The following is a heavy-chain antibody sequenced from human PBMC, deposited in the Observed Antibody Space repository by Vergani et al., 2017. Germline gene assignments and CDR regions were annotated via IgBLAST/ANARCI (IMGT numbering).Heavy chain of an antibody. CDR3: VRGGTFDWLST. D-gene: IGHD3-9*01. J-gene: IGHJ5*02. Sequence: QVQLVQSGAEVKKPGAAVKVSCKASGYYFTDNYLHWVRQAPGRGLEWMGRITPQNGGTQYAEKFKGRVTMTRDTSITTAYMELTSLKSDDPAVYYCVRGGTFDWLSTWGQGTLVTVSS. V-gene: IGHV1-2*02. CDR2: ITPQNGGT. CDR1: GYYFTDNY.